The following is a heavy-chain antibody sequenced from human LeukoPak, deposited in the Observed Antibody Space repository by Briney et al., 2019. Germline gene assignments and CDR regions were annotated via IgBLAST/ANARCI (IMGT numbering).Heavy chain of an antibody. CDR1: GGSFSGYY. Sequence: SETLSLTCAVYGGSFSGYYWSWIRQPPGKGLEWIGYIYYSGSTNYNPSLKSRVTISVDTSKNQFSLKLSSVTAADTAVYYCARVLDSSSSLWFDPWGQGTLVTVSS. CDR2: IYYSGST. V-gene: IGHV4-59*01. J-gene: IGHJ5*02. CDR3: ARVLDSSSSLWFDP. D-gene: IGHD6-6*01.